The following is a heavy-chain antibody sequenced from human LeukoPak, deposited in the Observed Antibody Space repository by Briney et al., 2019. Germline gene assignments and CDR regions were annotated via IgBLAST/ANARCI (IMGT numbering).Heavy chain of an antibody. V-gene: IGHV1-18*01. Sequence: ASVKVSCKASGYRFINYDISWVRQAPGQGLEWMGWISVYNANTNYAQKLQGRVTMTTDTSTSTAYMELRSLRSVDTAVYYCARDLWQTPSYFDYWGQGTLVTVSS. CDR3: ARDLWQTPSYFDY. J-gene: IGHJ4*02. CDR1: GYRFINYD. CDR2: ISVYNANT.